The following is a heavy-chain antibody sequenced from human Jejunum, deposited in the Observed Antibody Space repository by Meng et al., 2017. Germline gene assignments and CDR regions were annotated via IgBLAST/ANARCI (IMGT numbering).Heavy chain of an antibody. J-gene: IGHJ4*01. D-gene: IGHD3-3*01. CDR2: IKGESDGGTT. CDR3: TIDRRYGVAPQFGH. Sequence: GGSLRLSCAASGFTFTDVWMSWVRQAPGKGLEWVARIKGESDGGTTHYAAPVKGRFTISRDNSRNTMDLQMNNLQSEDTGMYFCTIDRRYGVAPQFGHWGQG. CDR1: GFTFTDVW. V-gene: IGHV3-15*06.